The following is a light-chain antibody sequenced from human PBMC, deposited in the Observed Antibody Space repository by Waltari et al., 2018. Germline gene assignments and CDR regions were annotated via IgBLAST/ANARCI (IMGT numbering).Light chain of an antibody. CDR3: AAWDDSLSGHV. J-gene: IGLJ6*01. V-gene: IGLV1-36*01. CDR2: YND. CDR1: TPNLGSNA. Sequence: QSVLTQPPSASEAARKSVTISCSGSTPNLGSNAISWYQQLPGTPPKLLIYYNDQRVSGVSDRFSGSKSGTSASLAISGLQTEDEADYYCAAWDDSLSGHVFGSGTKLTVL.